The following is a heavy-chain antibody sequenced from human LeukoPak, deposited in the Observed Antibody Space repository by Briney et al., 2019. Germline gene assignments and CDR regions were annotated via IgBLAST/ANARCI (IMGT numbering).Heavy chain of an antibody. V-gene: IGHV3-7*01. CDR1: GFTFRNYW. D-gene: IGHD6-19*01. CDR3: AKASAEGCFDY. Sequence: GGSLRLSCAASGFTFRNYWMSWVRQAPGKGLEWVANINQDGNEKYYVDSVKGRFTISRDNAKNSLYLQMNSLRAEDTAVYYCAKASAEGCFDYWGQGTLVTVSS. J-gene: IGHJ4*02. CDR2: INQDGNEK.